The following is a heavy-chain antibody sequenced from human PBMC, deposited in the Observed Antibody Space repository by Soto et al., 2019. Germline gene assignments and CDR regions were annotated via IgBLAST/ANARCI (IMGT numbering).Heavy chain of an antibody. D-gene: IGHD2-15*01. CDR2: ISAYNGNT. J-gene: IGHJ4*02. Sequence: ASVKASCKASGYTFTSYGISWVRQAPGQGLEWMGWISAYNGNTNYAQKLQGRVTMTTDTSTSTAYMELRSLRSDDTAVYYCARVTYCSGGSCYDYWGQGTLVTVSS. CDR3: ARVTYCSGGSCYDY. V-gene: IGHV1-18*01. CDR1: GYTFTSYG.